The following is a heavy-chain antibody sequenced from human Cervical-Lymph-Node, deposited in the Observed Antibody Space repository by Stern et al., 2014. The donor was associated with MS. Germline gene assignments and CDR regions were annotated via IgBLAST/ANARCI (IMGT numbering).Heavy chain of an antibody. V-gene: IGHV1-46*01. D-gene: IGHD2-15*01. CDR2: INPSGASS. J-gene: IGHJ5*02. CDR1: GYTFTSYY. Sequence: QVQLVQSGAEVKKPGASVKVSCKASGYTFTSYYMHWVRQAPGQGLEWMGVINPSGASSNYAEKFQGRVTMASDTSTSTVYMDLTSLRSEDTAVYYCAREKRYCSGGSCDPGAHGFDPWGQGTLVTVSS. CDR3: AREKRYCSGGSCDPGAHGFDP.